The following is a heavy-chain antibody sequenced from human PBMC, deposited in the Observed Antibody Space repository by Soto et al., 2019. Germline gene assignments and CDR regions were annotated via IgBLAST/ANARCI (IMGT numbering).Heavy chain of an antibody. CDR2: TSGYSGNT. CDR3: GRDNDVFTGFYFDT. D-gene: IGHD3-9*01. V-gene: IGHV1-18*01. J-gene: IGHJ4*02. CDR1: GFIFSNYV. Sequence: QIHLVQSGAEVKKSWASVKVSCRTSGFIFSNYVISWVRQAPAQGLELMGWTSGYSGNTNYARGLQDRLTMTTDTYTSTAYMELRSRRSDDTVTYYTGRDNDVFTGFYFDTWGERTLVTVSS.